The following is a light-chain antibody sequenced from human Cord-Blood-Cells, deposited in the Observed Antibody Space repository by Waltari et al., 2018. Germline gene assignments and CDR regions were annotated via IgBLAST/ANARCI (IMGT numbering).Light chain of an antibody. Sequence: QSVLTQPPSASGTPGQRVTISCSASSSNIGSNTVNWYQQLPGTAPNLLTYSNNQRPSGVPDRFSGSKSGTSASLAISGLQSEDEADYYCAAWDDSLNGWVFGGGTKLTVL. CDR3: AAWDDSLNGWV. CDR2: SNN. V-gene: IGLV1-44*01. CDR1: SSNIGSNT. J-gene: IGLJ3*02.